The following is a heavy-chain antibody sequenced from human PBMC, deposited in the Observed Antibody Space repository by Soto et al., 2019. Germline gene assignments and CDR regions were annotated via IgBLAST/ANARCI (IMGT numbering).Heavy chain of an antibody. V-gene: IGHV4-39*02. CDR1: GGSISSSSYY. Sequence: QLLESGPGLVKPSETLSLTCTVSGGSISSSSYYWGWIRQPPGKGLEWIGSIYYSGSTYYNPSLKSLVTISVDTSKNQFSLKLSSVTAADTAVYYCARDHYDYVWGSYRRGDYWGQGTLVTVSS. CDR3: ARDHYDYVWGSYRRGDY. J-gene: IGHJ4*02. D-gene: IGHD3-16*02. CDR2: IYYSGST.